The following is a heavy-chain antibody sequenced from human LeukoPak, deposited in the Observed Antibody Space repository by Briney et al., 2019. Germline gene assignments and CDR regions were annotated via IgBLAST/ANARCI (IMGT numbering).Heavy chain of an antibody. Sequence: ASVKVSCKASGYTFTSYYVHWVRQAPGQGLEYMGIINPSGGSASYAQKFQGRVTMTRDTSTTTVYMELSSLRSEDTAVYYCARDLRGTVDYWGQGTLVTVSS. CDR2: INPSGGSA. CDR1: GYTFTSYY. D-gene: IGHD1-7*01. V-gene: IGHV1-46*01. CDR3: ARDLRGTVDY. J-gene: IGHJ4*02.